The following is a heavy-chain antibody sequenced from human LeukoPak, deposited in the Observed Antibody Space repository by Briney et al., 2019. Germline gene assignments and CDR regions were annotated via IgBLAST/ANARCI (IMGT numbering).Heavy chain of an antibody. CDR1: GGSISSYY. CDR3: ARGRAHPSPQAERRAFDI. D-gene: IGHD6-25*01. J-gene: IGHJ3*02. CDR2: IYTSGST. Sequence: SETLSLTCTVSGGSISSYYWSWIRQPAGKGLEWIGRIYTSGSTNYNPSLKSRVTMSVDTSKNQFSLKLSSVTAADTAVYYCARGRAHPSPQAERRAFDIWGQGTMVTVSS. V-gene: IGHV4-4*07.